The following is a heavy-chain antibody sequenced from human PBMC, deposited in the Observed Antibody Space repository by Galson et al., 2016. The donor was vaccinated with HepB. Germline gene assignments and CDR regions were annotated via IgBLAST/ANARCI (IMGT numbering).Heavy chain of an antibody. CDR1: GFTFSTYS. CDR2: ISTSSSLI. D-gene: IGHD2-15*01. CDR3: AGGTGFLIEN. V-gene: IGHV3-48*01. Sequence: SLRLSCAASGFTFSTYSMNWVRQAPGKGPEWISYISTSSSLIYYADSVKGRFTISRDNAANSLYLQMNSLRSEDTAIYYCAGGTGFLIENWGQGTLVTVSS. J-gene: IGHJ4*02.